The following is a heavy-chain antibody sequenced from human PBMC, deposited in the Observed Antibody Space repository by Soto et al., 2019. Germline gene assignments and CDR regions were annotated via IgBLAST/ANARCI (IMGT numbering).Heavy chain of an antibody. CDR2: IYYSGST. D-gene: IGHD3-22*01. CDR3: ARDLYYDSSVSDAFDI. V-gene: IGHV4-59*01. CDR1: GGSISSYY. Sequence: PSETLSLTCTVSGGSISSYYWSWIRQPPGKGLEWIGYIYYSGSTNYNPSLKSRVTISVDTSKNQFSLKLSSVTAADTAVYYCARDLYYDSSVSDAFDIWGQGTTDT. J-gene: IGHJ3*02.